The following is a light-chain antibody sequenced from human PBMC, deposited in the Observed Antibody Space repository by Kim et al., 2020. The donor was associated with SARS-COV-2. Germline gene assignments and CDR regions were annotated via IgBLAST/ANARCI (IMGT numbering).Light chain of an antibody. Sequence: EFVLTQSPGTLSLSPGERATLSCRASESVSSSFLAWYQQRPGQAPRLLVYAASIRATGIPGRFSGSGSGTDFTLTISRLEPEDFAVYYCQQYASAPCTFGQGTTVDIK. CDR2: AAS. J-gene: IGKJ1*01. CDR1: ESVSSSF. V-gene: IGKV3-20*01. CDR3: QQYASAPCT.